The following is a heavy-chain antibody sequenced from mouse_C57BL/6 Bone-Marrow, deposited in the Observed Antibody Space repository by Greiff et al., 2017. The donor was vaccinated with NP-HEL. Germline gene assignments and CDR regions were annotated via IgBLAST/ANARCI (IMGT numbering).Heavy chain of an antibody. V-gene: IGHV14-1*01. J-gene: IGHJ3*01. CDR2: IDPEDGDT. CDR3: TTGRYGNYAWFAY. Sequence: DVKLVESGAELVRPGASVKLSCTASGFNIKDYYMHWVKQRPEQGLEWIGRIDPEDGDTEYAPKFQGKATMTADTSSNTAYLQLSSLTSEDTAVYYCTTGRYGNYAWFAYWGQGTLVTVSA. CDR1: GFNIKDYY. D-gene: IGHD2-1*01.